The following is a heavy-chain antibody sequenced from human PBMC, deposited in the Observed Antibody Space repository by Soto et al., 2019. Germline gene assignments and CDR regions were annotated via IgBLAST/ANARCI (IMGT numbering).Heavy chain of an antibody. D-gene: IGHD3-3*01. CDR3: ARQGYDFWSGYLQYYYYGMDV. Sequence: PSETLSLTCTVSGGSISSYYWSWIRQPPGKGLEWIGYIYYSGSTNYNPSLKSRVTISVDTSKNQFSLKLSSVTAAGTAVYYCARQGYDFWSGYLQYYYYGMDVWGQGTTVTVSS. CDR1: GGSISSYY. J-gene: IGHJ6*02. CDR2: IYYSGST. V-gene: IGHV4-59*08.